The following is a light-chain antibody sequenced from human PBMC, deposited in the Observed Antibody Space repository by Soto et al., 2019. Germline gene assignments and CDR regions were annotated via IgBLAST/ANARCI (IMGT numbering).Light chain of an antibody. CDR1: SSDVGGYNY. CDR2: EVS. J-gene: IGLJ1*01. V-gene: IGLV2-14*01. CDR3: NSYTSSSTFV. Sequence: QSVLTQPASVSGSPGQSITISCTGTSSDVGGYNYVSWYQQHPGKAPKLMIYEVSNRPSGVSNRFSGLRSGNTASLTISGLQAEDEAEYYCNSYTSSSTFVFGTGTKLTVL.